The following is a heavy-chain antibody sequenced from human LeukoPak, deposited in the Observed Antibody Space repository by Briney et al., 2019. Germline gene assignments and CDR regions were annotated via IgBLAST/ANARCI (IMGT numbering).Heavy chain of an antibody. V-gene: IGHV3-23*01. J-gene: IGHJ4*02. CDR3: AVCLSRSSCYLFDY. D-gene: IGHD2-2*01. CDR2: ISGGGGTT. Sequence: GGSLRLSCAASGFTFSGSAMSWVRQAPGKGLEWVSDISGGGGTTYYADSVRGCFTISRDNSKNTLYLQMNSLRDEDTAVYYCAVCLSRSSCYLFDYWGQGTLVTVSS. CDR1: GFTFSGSA.